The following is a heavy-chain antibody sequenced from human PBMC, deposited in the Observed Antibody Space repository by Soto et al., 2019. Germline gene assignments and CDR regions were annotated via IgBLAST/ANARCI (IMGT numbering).Heavy chain of an antibody. CDR1: GYAFTTYG. V-gene: IGHV1-18*01. J-gene: IGHJ4*02. D-gene: IGHD1-1*01. CDR2: ISAHNGNT. CDR3: ARGGYGDY. Sequence: QVHLVQSGAEVKKPGASVKVSCKGSGYAFTTYGITWVGQAPGQGLEWMGWISAHNGNTNDAQKLQGRVTVNRDTSPITAYMELRGLRSGDTAVYYCARGGYGDYWGQGALVTVSS.